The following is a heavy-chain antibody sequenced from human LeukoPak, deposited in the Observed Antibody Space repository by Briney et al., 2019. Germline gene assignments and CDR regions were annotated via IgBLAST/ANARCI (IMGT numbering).Heavy chain of an antibody. CDR2: IIPIFGTA. Sequence: PVKVSCKASGGTFSSYAISWVRQAPGQGLEWMGGIIPIFGTANYAQKFQGRVTITADKSTSTAYMELSSLRSEDTAVYYCARSPYSSGTNWFDPWGQGTLVTVSS. CDR1: GGTFSSYA. CDR3: ARSPYSSGTNWFDP. J-gene: IGHJ5*02. V-gene: IGHV1-69*06. D-gene: IGHD6-19*01.